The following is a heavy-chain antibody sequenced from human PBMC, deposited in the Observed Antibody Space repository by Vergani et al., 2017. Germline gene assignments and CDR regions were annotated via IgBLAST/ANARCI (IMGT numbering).Heavy chain of an antibody. CDR1: GGTFSSYA. V-gene: IGHV1-69*18. CDR3: ARDRARRDGYNRNGMDV. Sequence: QVQLVESGGGVVQPGSSVKVSCQASGGTFSSYAISWVRQAPGQGLEWMGRIIPIFGTANYAQKFQGRVTITADESTSKAYMELSSLRSEDTAVYYCARDRARRDGYNRNGMDVWGQGTTVTVSS. J-gene: IGHJ6*02. CDR2: IIPIFGTA. D-gene: IGHD5-24*01.